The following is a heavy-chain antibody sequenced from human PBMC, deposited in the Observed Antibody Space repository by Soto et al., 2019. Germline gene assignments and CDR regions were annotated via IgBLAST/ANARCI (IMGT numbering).Heavy chain of an antibody. J-gene: IGHJ4*02. Sequence: GGSLRLSCAASGFTFSSYGMHWVRQAPGKGLEWVAVIWYDGSNKYYADSVKGRFTISRDNSKNTLYLQMNSLRAEDTAVYYCAREAAATRFDYWGQGTLVTVSS. V-gene: IGHV3-33*01. D-gene: IGHD2-15*01. CDR2: IWYDGSNK. CDR3: AREAAATRFDY. CDR1: GFTFSSYG.